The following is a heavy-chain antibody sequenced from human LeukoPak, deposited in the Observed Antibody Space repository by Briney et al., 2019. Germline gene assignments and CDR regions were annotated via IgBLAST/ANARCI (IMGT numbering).Heavy chain of an antibody. Sequence: GGSLRLSCAASGFIVSSNYMNWVRQAPGKGLEWVSVIYSGGSTYYADSVKGRFTISRDNSKNTLYLQMNSLTAEDTAVYYCARSWDARLNFDYWGQGTLVTVSS. CDR3: ARSWDARLNFDY. V-gene: IGHV3-66*02. J-gene: IGHJ4*02. CDR2: IYSGGST. D-gene: IGHD1-26*01. CDR1: GFIVSSNY.